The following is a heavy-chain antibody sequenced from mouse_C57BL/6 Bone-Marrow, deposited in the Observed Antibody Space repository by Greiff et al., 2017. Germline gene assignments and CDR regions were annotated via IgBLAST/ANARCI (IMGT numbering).Heavy chain of an antibody. CDR2: IAPSDSYT. D-gene: IGHD2-3*01. J-gene: IGHJ3*01. Sequence: QVQLQQPGAELVMPGASVKLSCKASGYTFTSYWMHWVKQRPGQGLEWIGEIAPSDSYTNYNQKFKGKSTLTVDKSSSTAYLQLSSLTSEDSAVYYCARRAYDGYYWFAYWGQGTLVTVSA. CDR1: GYTFTSYW. CDR3: ARRAYDGYYWFAY. V-gene: IGHV1-69*01.